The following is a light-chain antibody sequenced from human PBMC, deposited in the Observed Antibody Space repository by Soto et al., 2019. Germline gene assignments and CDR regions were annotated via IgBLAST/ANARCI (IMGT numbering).Light chain of an antibody. Sequence: SYELTQPSSVSVSPGQTARITCPGDVLAKKYARWFQQKPGQAPVLVIYKDSERPSGIPERFSGSSSGTTVTLTISGAQVEDEADYYCYSAADNNQAVFGGGTKLTVL. CDR1: VLAKKY. CDR3: YSAADNNQAV. CDR2: KDS. J-gene: IGLJ2*01. V-gene: IGLV3-27*01.